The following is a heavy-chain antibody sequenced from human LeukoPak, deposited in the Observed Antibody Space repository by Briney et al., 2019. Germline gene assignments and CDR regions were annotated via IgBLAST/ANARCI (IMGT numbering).Heavy chain of an antibody. J-gene: IGHJ4*02. Sequence: QPGGPLRLSCAASGFTFSNYEMNWVRQAPGKGLEWVSYISTSGSTIYYADSVKGRFTISRDNGKSSLYLQMNSLRAEDTAVYYCARGVYDSTGYYQYWGQGTLVAVSS. CDR3: ARGVYDSTGYYQY. D-gene: IGHD3-22*01. V-gene: IGHV3-48*03. CDR1: GFTFSNYE. CDR2: ISTSGSTI.